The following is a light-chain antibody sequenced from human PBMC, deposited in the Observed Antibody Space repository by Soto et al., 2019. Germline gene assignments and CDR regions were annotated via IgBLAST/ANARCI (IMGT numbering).Light chain of an antibody. V-gene: IGKV3-11*01. CDR2: DTS. CDR1: QTVSSK. Sequence: EIVLTHSPATLSSSPGERATLYGRARQTVSSKLAWYQHKPGQAHRLLIYDTSNRATGIPARFSGSGSGTEFTLTISSLQSEDFAVYYCQQYNDWWTSGQGTKVDI. CDR3: QQYNDWWT. J-gene: IGKJ1*01.